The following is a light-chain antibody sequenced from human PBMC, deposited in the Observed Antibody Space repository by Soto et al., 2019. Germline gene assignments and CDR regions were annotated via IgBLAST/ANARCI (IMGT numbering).Light chain of an antibody. Sequence: QSVLTQPPSASGSPGQSVTISCTGTSSDIGDSNRVSWYQQHPGKAPELMIYEVTKRPLGVPDRFSGSKSGGTASLTVSGLQAEDEADYYCSSHAVNYNFVFGGGTKVTV. CDR1: SSDIGDSNR. J-gene: IGLJ2*01. V-gene: IGLV2-8*01. CDR3: SSHAVNYNFV. CDR2: EVT.